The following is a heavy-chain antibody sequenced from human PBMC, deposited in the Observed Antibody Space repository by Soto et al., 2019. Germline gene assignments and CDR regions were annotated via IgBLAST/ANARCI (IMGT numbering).Heavy chain of an antibody. CDR2: VNSGGTTL. V-gene: IGHV3-74*01. CDR1: GFTFNTYW. J-gene: IGHJ4*01. D-gene: IGHD2-21*02. CDR3: AREGVTGDFDY. Sequence: EVHLVESGGGLIQPGGSLRLSCAASGFTFNTYWRHWVRQAPGKGLVWVSRVNSGGTTLTYTDSVMGRFTISRDNAKNTLYLQMNILRAEDTAAYYCAREGVTGDFDYWGQGTLVTVSS.